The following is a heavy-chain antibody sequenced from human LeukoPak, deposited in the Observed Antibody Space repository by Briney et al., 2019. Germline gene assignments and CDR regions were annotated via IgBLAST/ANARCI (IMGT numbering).Heavy chain of an antibody. CDR1: GYTFTGYY. Sequence: ASVKVSCKASGYTFTGYYMHWVRQAPGQGLEWMGGINLNSGGTNYAQKFQGRVTMTRDTSISTAYMELSRLRSDDTAVYYCARVDCSGGSCYSFGNYYGMDVWGQGTTVTVSS. CDR2: INLNSGGT. CDR3: ARVDCSGGSCYSFGNYYGMDV. V-gene: IGHV1-2*02. J-gene: IGHJ6*02. D-gene: IGHD2-15*01.